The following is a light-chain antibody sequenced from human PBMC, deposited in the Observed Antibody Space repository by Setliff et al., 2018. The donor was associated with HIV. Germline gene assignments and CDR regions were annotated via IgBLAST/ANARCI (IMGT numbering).Light chain of an antibody. Sequence: QSVLTQPASVSGSPGQSITIFCTGTSSDVGAYNYVSWYQQHPGKAPKLMIYDVSHWPSGVSNRFSGSKSGNTASLTISGLQAEDEADYYCSSYTSSSTVVFGGGTKVTVL. CDR3: SSYTSSSTVV. CDR1: SSDVGAYNY. J-gene: IGLJ2*01. V-gene: IGLV2-14*03. CDR2: DVS.